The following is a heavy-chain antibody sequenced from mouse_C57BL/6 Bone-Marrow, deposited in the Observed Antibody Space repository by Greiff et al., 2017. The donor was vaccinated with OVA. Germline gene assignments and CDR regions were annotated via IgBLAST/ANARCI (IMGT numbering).Heavy chain of an antibody. CDR1: GFTFSSYG. D-gene: IGHD1-1*01. V-gene: IGHV5-6*01. CDR3: ARQGITTVSHY. J-gene: IGHJ2*01. Sequence: EVKVVESGGDLVKPGGSLKLSCAASGFTFSSYGMSWVRQTPDKRLEWVATISSGGSYTYYPDSVKGRFTISRDNAKNTLYLQMSSLKSEDTAMYYCARQGITTVSHYWGQGTTLTVSS. CDR2: ISSGGSYT.